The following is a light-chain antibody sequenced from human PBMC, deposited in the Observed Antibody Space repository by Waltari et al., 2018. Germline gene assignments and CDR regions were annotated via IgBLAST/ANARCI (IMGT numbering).Light chain of an antibody. Sequence: QSVLTQPPSVSGAPGQTVTISCTGSGSNIGAGYDVHWYQQRPGEAPKLLIYGFNLRPLGVPDRFPGSQSGTSASLAIRGLQAEDEADYYCQSYDPSLSVVFGGGTKLTVV. CDR3: QSYDPSLSVV. CDR1: GSNIGAGYD. V-gene: IGLV1-40*01. CDR2: GFN. J-gene: IGLJ2*01.